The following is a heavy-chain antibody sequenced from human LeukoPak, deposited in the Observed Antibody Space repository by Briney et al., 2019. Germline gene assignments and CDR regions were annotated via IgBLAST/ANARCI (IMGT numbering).Heavy chain of an antibody. CDR1: GYTFTGYY. D-gene: IGHD5-18*01. CDR2: INPNSGGT. CDR3: ASPTLGKDTAMATLDY. J-gene: IGHJ4*02. V-gene: IGHV1-2*02. Sequence: ASVKVSCKASGYTFTGYYMHWVRQAPGQGLEWMGWINPNSGGTNYAQKFQGRVTMTRDTSISTAYMELSRLRSDDTAVYYCASPTLGKDTAMATLDYWGQGTLVTVSS.